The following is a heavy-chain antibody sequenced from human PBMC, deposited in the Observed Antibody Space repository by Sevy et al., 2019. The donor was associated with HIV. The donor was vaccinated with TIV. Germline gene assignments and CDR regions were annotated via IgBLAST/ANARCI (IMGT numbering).Heavy chain of an antibody. Sequence: GGSLRLSCAASGFTFSSYSMNWVRQAPGKGLEWVSYISSSSSTIYYADSVKGRFTISRDNAKNSLYLQMDSLRDEDTAVYYCARDSYSYGNGGWFDPWGQGTLVTVSS. J-gene: IGHJ5*02. D-gene: IGHD5-18*01. CDR1: GFTFSSYS. V-gene: IGHV3-48*02. CDR2: ISSSSSTI. CDR3: ARDSYSYGNGGWFDP.